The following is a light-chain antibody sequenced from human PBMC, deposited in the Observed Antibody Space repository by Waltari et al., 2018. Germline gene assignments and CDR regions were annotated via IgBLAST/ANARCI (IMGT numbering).Light chain of an antibody. CDR3: SSYTSSSTLV. J-gene: IGLJ3*02. V-gene: IGLV2-14*01. CDR2: DVS. CDR1: SSDVGGYNY. Sequence: QSALTQPASVSGSPGQSITISCTGTSSDVGGYNYVSWYQQHPGKAPKRMIYDVSNRPSGVSNRFSVSKSGNTASLTISGLQAEDEAYYYCSSYTSSSTLVFGGGTKLTVL.